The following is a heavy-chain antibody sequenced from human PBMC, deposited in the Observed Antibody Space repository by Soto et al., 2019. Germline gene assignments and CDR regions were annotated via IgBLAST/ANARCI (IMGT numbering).Heavy chain of an antibody. V-gene: IGHV3-30*18. Sequence: QVQLVESGGGVVQPGRSLRLSCAASGFTFSSYGMHWVRQAPGKGLEWVAVISYDGSNKYYVYSVKGRFTISRDNSKNTLYLQMKRMSAQDTAVYYCANDRSYVYFDYWGQGTLVTVSS. D-gene: IGHD5-18*01. CDR3: ANDRSYVYFDY. J-gene: IGHJ4*02. CDR2: ISYDGSNK. CDR1: GFTFSSYG.